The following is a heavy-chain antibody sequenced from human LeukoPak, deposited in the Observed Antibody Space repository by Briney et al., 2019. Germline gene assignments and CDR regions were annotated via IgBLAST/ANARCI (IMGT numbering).Heavy chain of an antibody. CDR3: AKGGDYRYYYGMDV. J-gene: IGHJ6*02. D-gene: IGHD4-17*01. V-gene: IGHV3-30*04. CDR2: ISYDGSNK. CDR1: GFTFSSYA. Sequence: PGGSLRLSCAASGFTFSSYAMHWVRQAPGKGLEWVAVISYDGSNKYYADSVKGRFTISRDNSKNTLYLQMNSLRAEDTAVYYCAKGGDYRYYYGMDVWGQGTTVTVSS.